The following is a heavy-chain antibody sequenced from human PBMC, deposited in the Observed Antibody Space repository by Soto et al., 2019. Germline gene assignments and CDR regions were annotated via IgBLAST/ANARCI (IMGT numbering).Heavy chain of an antibody. CDR3: AKDAVYNDGLWLMDS. D-gene: IGHD2-21*01. V-gene: IGHV3-23*01. CDR2: VVGSGGEI. J-gene: IGHJ5*02. CDR1: GFTISTYA. Sequence: GWSLILSCAASGFTISTYAMTWVRQAPGKGLECVSGVVGSGGEIYYADSVKGRFTISKDNSKNTLYLQMNSLRDEDTAVYYCAKDAVYNDGLWLMDSWGQGTLVPVS.